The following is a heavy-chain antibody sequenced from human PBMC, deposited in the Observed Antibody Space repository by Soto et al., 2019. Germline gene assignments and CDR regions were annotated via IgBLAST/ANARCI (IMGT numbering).Heavy chain of an antibody. D-gene: IGHD5-18*01. CDR3: ARMDTEMAFVY. CDR2: IYYSRST. J-gene: IGHJ4*02. CDR1: GGSVSSGSYY. Sequence: QVQLQESGPGLVKPSETLSLTCTVSGGSVSSGSYYWSWIRQPPGKGLEWIGYIYYSRSTNYNPSLKSRVTISVDTGKNRFSLRLSSVTAADTAVYYCARMDTEMAFVYWGQGTLVTVSS. V-gene: IGHV4-61*01.